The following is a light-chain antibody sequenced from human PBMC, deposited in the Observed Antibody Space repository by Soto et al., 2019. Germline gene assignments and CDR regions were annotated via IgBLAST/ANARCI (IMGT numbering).Light chain of an antibody. CDR1: QSISSW. CDR3: QQYNSYSYP. Sequence: DIQMTQSPSTLSASVGDRVTITCRASQSISSWLAWYQQKPGKAPKLLIYKASSLESGVPSRFSGSGSGTEFTLTIISLQPDDFATYYCQQYNSYSYPFGQGTKLEIK. J-gene: IGKJ2*01. V-gene: IGKV1-5*03. CDR2: KAS.